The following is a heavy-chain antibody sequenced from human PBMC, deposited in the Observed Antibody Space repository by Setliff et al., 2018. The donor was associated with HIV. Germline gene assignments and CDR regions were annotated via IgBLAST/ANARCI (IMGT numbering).Heavy chain of an antibody. CDR2: VFYSGRA. CDR1: NGSIRSSDYY. V-gene: IGHV4-39*01. CDR3: ARHRVITGSFDS. J-gene: IGHJ4*02. Sequence: SETLSLTCTVSNGSIRSSDYYWGWIRQPPGKGLEWIGSVFYSGRAYYNPSLKSRVTISVDTSKNQFSLRVNSVTAADTAVFYCARHRVITGSFDSWGQGTLVTV. D-gene: IGHD3-10*01.